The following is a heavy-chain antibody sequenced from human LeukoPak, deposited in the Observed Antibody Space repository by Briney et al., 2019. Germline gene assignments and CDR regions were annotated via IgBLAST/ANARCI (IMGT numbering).Heavy chain of an antibody. D-gene: IGHD2-2*01. J-gene: IGHJ6*03. CDR1: GFTFSSYW. CDR3: ARDCNSTSCYFYYYYYMDV. CDR2: IKQDGSEK. V-gene: IGHV3-7*01. Sequence: GGSLRLSCAASGFTFSSYWMSWVRQAPGKGLEWVSNIKQDGSEKYYVDSVKGRFTISRDNAKNSLYLQMNSLRAEDTAVYYCARDCNSTSCYFYYYYYMDVWGKGTTVTVSS.